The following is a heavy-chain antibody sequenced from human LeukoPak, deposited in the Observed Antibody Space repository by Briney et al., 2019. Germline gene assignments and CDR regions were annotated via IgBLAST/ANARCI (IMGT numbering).Heavy chain of an antibody. V-gene: IGHV3-23*01. CDR2: ISGSGGST. Sequence: PGGSLRLSCAAPVFTFSSYAMSCVRQAPGKGLEWVSAISGSGGSTYYADSVKGRFTISRDNSKNTLYLQMNSLRAEDKAVYYCAKSPTVTTIQLDYWGQGTLVTVSS. CDR1: VFTFSSYA. CDR3: AKSPTVTTIQLDY. J-gene: IGHJ4*02. D-gene: IGHD4-17*01.